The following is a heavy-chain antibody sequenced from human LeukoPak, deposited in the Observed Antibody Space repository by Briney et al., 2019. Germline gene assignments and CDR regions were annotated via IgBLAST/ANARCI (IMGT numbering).Heavy chain of an antibody. D-gene: IGHD3-22*01. CDR3: ARAYYDSSGSGYFDY. CDR2: INPSGGST. Sequence: GASVKVSCKASGCTFTSYYMHWVRQAPGQGLEWMGIINPSGGSTSYAQKFQGRVTMTRDTSTSTVYMELSSLRSEDTAVYYCARAYYDSSGSGYFDYWGQGTLVTVSS. CDR1: GCTFTSYY. J-gene: IGHJ4*02. V-gene: IGHV1-46*01.